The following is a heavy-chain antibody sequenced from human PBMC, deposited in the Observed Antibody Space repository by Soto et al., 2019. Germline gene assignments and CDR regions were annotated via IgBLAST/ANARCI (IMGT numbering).Heavy chain of an antibody. Sequence: SVKVSCKASGGTFSSYAISWVRQAPGQGLEWMGGIIPIFGTANYAQRFQGRVTITADESTSTAYMELSSLRSEDTAVYYCARGVGAAAGYDAFDIWGQGTMVTVSS. J-gene: IGHJ3*02. CDR1: GGTFSSYA. V-gene: IGHV1-69*13. CDR3: ARGVGAAAGYDAFDI. CDR2: IIPIFGTA. D-gene: IGHD6-13*01.